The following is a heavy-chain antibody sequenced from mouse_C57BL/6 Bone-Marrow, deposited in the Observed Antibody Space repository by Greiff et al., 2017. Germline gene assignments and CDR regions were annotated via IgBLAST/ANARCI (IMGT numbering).Heavy chain of an antibody. CDR2: ISNGGGST. CDR1: GFTFSDYY. CDR3: ARQGDYDVECMDD. V-gene: IGHV5-12*01. J-gene: IGHJ4*01. Sequence: EVMLVESGGGLVQPGGSLKLSCAASGFTFSDYYMYWVRQTPEKRLEWVAYISNGGGSTYYPDTVKGRFTISRDNAKNTLYLQMSRLKSEDTAMYYCARQGDYDVECMDDWGQGTSVTVSS. D-gene: IGHD2-4*01.